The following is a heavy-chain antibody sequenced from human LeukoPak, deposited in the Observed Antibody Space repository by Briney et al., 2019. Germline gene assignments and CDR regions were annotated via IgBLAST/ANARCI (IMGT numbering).Heavy chain of an antibody. D-gene: IGHD6-13*01. Sequence: SETLSLTCTVSGGSISSYYWSWIRQPPGKGLEWIGYIYYSGSTNYNPSLKSRVTISVDTSKNQFSLKLSSVTAADTAVYYCARVGRQLGGSNWFDPWGQGTLVTVSS. V-gene: IGHV4-59*01. CDR2: IYYSGST. CDR3: ARVGRQLGGSNWFDP. J-gene: IGHJ5*02. CDR1: GGSISSYY.